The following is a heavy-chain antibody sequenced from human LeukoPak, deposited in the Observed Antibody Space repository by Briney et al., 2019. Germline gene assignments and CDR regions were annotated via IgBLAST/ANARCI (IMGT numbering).Heavy chain of an antibody. Sequence: SETLSLTCTVSGGSISSSSYYWGWIRQPPGKGLEWIGSIYYSGSTYYNPSLKSRVTISVDTSKNQFSLKLSSVTAADTAVYYCIAYCGGDCYPHDAFDIWGQGTMVTVSS. CDR3: IAYCGGDCYPHDAFDI. J-gene: IGHJ3*02. D-gene: IGHD2-21*01. CDR2: IYYSGST. V-gene: IGHV4-39*01. CDR1: GGSISSSSYY.